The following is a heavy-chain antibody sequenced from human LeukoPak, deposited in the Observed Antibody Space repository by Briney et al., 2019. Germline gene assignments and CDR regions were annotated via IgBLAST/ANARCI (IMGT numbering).Heavy chain of an antibody. V-gene: IGHV3-53*04. CDR2: IYSDGKT. CDR3: ARSPSHNWFDP. Sequence: GGSLRLSCAASGFTVRNNYLSWVRQAPGKGLEWVSVIYSDGKTYVADSVKGRFTISRHISKNTLYLQMNSLRGEDTAVYYCARSPSHNWFDPWGQGTLVTVSS. CDR1: GFTVRNNY. J-gene: IGHJ5*02.